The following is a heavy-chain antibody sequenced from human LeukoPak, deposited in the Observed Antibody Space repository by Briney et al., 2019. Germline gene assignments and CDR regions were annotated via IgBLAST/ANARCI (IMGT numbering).Heavy chain of an antibody. Sequence: GGSLRLSCVASGFTVSSNYMSWVRQAPGKGLEWVSAIYSGGRTYYADSVKGRFTISRDNSKKTLYLQMNCLRAEDTAVYYCARVGDPGFYYFDYWGQGTLVTVSS. CDR2: IYSGGRT. J-gene: IGHJ4*02. V-gene: IGHV3-53*01. CDR3: ARVGDPGFYYFDY. D-gene: IGHD1-14*01. CDR1: GFTVSSNY.